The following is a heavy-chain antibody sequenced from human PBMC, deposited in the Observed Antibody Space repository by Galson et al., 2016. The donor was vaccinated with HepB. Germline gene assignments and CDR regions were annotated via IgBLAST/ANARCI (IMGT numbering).Heavy chain of an antibody. J-gene: IGHJ5*02. CDR1: GYSFTTYG. CDR2: VSIYNNNA. D-gene: IGHD4-17*01. V-gene: IGHV1-18*01. Sequence: SVKVSCKASGYSFTTYGITWVRQAPGQGLEWMGWVSIYNNNANYAKNLQGRVTMTTDTSTTTAYMELRSLRSDDTAVYYCARAEEDYAFWLDPWGQGTLVTVSS. CDR3: ARAEEDYAFWLDP.